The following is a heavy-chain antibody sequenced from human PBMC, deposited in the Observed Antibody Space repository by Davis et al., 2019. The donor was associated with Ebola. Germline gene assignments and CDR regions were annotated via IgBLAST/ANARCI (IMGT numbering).Heavy chain of an antibody. CDR1: GYTFTSYG. Sequence: ASVKVSCKASGYTFTSYGISWVLHAPGQGLEWMGWINPNSGGTNYAQQFQGWVNMTRDTSISTAYMEMSRLRSDDTAVYYCARKRSGTSNWFDPRGQGTLVTVSS. CDR2: INPNSGGT. V-gene: IGHV1-2*04. J-gene: IGHJ5*02. D-gene: IGHD1-26*01. CDR3: ARKRSGTSNWFDP.